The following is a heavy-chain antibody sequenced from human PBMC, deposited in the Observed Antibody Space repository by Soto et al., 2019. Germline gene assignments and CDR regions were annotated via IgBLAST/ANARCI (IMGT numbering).Heavy chain of an antibody. CDR3: ARYHRTGDGENAFDV. D-gene: IGHD7-27*01. CDR2: INPNSGGT. CDR1: GYTFTGYY. V-gene: IGHV1-2*04. Sequence: ASVKVSCKASGYTFTGYYMHWVRQAPGQGLEWMGWINPNSGGTNYAQKFQGWVTMTRDTSISTAYMELSRLRSDDTAVYYWARYHRTGDGENAFDVWGQGTMVTVSS. J-gene: IGHJ3*01.